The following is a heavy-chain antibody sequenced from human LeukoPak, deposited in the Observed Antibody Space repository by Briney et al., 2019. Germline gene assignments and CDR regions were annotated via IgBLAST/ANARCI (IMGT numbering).Heavy chain of an antibody. Sequence: SETLSLTCTVSGVSITTYYWNWVRQPPGKGLEWIGHMFYSGTTSYNPSLKSRVAISVDTFKSRASLTVTSVTAADTAVYYCARGGRTWFDPWGQGTLVTVSS. CDR2: MFYSGTT. V-gene: IGHV4-59*01. CDR3: ARGGRTWFDP. CDR1: GVSITTYY. J-gene: IGHJ5*02.